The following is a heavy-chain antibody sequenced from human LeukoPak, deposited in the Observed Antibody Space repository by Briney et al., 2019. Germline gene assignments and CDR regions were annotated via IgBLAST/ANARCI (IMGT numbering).Heavy chain of an antibody. D-gene: IGHD6-6*01. CDR3: ARDVDSSSYYDY. CDR1: GYTFTTYY. J-gene: IGHJ4*02. CDR2: INPSVGTT. V-gene: IGHV1-46*01. Sequence: ASVKVSCKAFGYTFTTYYIHWVRQAPGQGLEWMGIINPSVGTTKSPDKFQGRVTMTRDTSTSTVYMELSSLRSEDTAIYYCARDVDSSSYYDYWGQGTLVTVSS.